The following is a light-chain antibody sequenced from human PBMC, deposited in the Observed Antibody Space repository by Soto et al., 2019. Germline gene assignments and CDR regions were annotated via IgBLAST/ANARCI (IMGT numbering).Light chain of an antibody. CDR1: QSVNSNS. J-gene: IGKJ1*01. Sequence: EIVLTQSPGTLSLSPGERATLSCRASQSVNSNSLAWYHQKPGQAPRLLIYGASRRATGVPGRFSGSGAGTDVTLTVSRLEPDDFAVYYGQQFGTSPGTFGQGTKVEIK. CDR2: GAS. CDR3: QQFGTSPGT. V-gene: IGKV3-20*01.